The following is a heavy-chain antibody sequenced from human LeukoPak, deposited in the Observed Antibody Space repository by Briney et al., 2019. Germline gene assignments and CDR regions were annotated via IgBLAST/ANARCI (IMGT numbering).Heavy chain of an antibody. CDR3: AKDLHSDGSGPLDY. V-gene: IGHV3-23*01. Sequence: PGGSLRLSCAASGFTFSSYAMSWVRQAPGKGLEWVSGISGSGGSTYYADSVRGRVTISRDNSKNTLYLQMNSLRAEDTAVYYCAKDLHSDGSGPLDYWGQGTLVTVSS. J-gene: IGHJ4*02. D-gene: IGHD5-18*01. CDR1: GFTFSSYA. CDR2: ISGSGGST.